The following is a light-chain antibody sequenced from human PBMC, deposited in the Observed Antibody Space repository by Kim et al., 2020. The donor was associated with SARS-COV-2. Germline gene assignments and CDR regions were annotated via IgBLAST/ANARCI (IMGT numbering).Light chain of an antibody. CDR3: NKYKNWPRT. CDR2: DAS. V-gene: IGKV3-15*01. CDR1: QSMCRD. J-gene: IGKJ4*02. Sequence: EIVLTQFPATLSVSPGERVTLTCWASQSMCRDLAWYQQKRGQAPRLLIYDASTRATGIPARFSGSGSGTEFTLTISSLQSEDFAFYSCNKYKNWPRTFVEGTKVEIK.